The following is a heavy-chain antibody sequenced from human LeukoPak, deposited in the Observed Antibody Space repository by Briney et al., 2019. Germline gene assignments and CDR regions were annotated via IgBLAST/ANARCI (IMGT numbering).Heavy chain of an antibody. D-gene: IGHD6-13*01. CDR1: GFTFSSYA. CDR3: AKRYGSSWAFDY. CDR2: LGGSGADI. Sequence: AGGSLRLSCAASGFTFSSYAMSWVRQAPGKGLEWVSGLGGSGADIFYADSVKGRFTISRDNSKDTLYLQINSLRAEDTAVYYCAKRYGSSWAFDYWGQGTLVTVSS. V-gene: IGHV3-23*01. J-gene: IGHJ4*02.